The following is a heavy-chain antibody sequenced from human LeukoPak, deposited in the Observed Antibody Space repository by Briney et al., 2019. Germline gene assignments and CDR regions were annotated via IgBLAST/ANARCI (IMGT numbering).Heavy chain of an antibody. Sequence: PGRSLRLSCAASGFSVSSIYMNWVRHAPGKGLEWVSVIYSDGTTYYADSVKGRFTISRDDSKNTLYLHMNSLRAEDTAVYYCARAPNWRFDHWGQGTLVTVSS. D-gene: IGHD1-1*01. CDR3: ARAPNWRFDH. CDR2: IYSDGTT. CDR1: GFSVSSIY. V-gene: IGHV3-53*01. J-gene: IGHJ4*02.